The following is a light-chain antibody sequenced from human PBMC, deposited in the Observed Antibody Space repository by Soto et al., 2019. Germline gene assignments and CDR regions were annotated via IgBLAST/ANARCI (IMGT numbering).Light chain of an antibody. CDR3: QKYNSAPLT. CDR1: QGISNY. J-gene: IGKJ4*01. V-gene: IGKV1-27*01. CDR2: AAS. Sequence: DIQMTQSPSSLSASVGDRINNTCRASQGISNYLAWYQQKPGKVPKLLIYAASTMQSGDPSRFSGSVSEINFTLTIIILLPEDVATWCWQKYNSAPLTVGGGTKVDMK.